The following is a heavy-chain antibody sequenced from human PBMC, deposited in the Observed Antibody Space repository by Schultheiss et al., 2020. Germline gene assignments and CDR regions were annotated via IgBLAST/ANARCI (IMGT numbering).Heavy chain of an antibody. CDR2: IHPNSGGT. V-gene: IGHV1-2*02. CDR1: GYTFTGFY. Sequence: GESLKISCKAFGYTFTGFYIHWVRQAPGQGLEWMGWIHPNSGGTNYAQKFQDRVTMTRDTSISTAYMELTKLKSDDTAVYYCARYRRGYCSSTSCPFWFDPWGQGSLVTVSS. CDR3: ARYRRGYCSSTSCPFWFDP. D-gene: IGHD2-2*01. J-gene: IGHJ5*02.